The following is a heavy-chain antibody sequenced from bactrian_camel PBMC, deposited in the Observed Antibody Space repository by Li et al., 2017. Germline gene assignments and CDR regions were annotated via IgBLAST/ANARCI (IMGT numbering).Heavy chain of an antibody. CDR1: GTTARSHC. D-gene: IGHD7*01. J-gene: IGHJ7*01. V-gene: IGHV3S1*01. Sequence: QLVESGGGSVQAGGSLRLSCEVSGTTARSHCTAWFRQAPGKEREWVSTINTDGCMTYYGNSVKGRFTISRDNAKNTLYLQLNSLKTVDTAMYYCAKNRVKLVSPIGNYGLDYWGNGTQVTVS. CDR2: INTDGCMT.